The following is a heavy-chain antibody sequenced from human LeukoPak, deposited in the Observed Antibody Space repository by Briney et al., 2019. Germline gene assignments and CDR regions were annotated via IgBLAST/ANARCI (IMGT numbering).Heavy chain of an antibody. J-gene: IGHJ4*02. V-gene: IGHV1-69*05. CDR1: GGTFSSYA. D-gene: IGHD3-22*01. CDR2: IIPIFGTA. CDR3: ARDTYYYDSSGYYYFDY. Sequence: SVKVSCKASGGTFSSYAISWVRQAPGQGLEWIGRIIPIFGTANYAQKFQGRVTITTDESTSTAYMELSSLRSEDTAVYYCARDTYYYDSSGYYYFDYWGQGTLVTVSS.